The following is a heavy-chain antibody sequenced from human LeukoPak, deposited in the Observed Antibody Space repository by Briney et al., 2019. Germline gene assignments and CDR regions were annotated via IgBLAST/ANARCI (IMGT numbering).Heavy chain of an antibody. D-gene: IGHD3-22*01. CDR2: MSGSAGST. Sequence: GGSLRLSCAVSGFTISSYAMSWVRQAPGKGLEWVSAMSGSAGSTYYADSVKGRFTISRDNSKNTLYLQMNSLRAEDTAVYYCAKDYKYDSSGYFFTWGQGTLVTVSS. V-gene: IGHV3-23*01. CDR1: GFTISSYA. CDR3: AKDYKYDSSGYFFT. J-gene: IGHJ4*02.